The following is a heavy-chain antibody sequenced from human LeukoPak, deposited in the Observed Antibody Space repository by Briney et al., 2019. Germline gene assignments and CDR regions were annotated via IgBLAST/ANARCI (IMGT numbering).Heavy chain of an antibody. V-gene: IGHV3-23*01. CDR1: GFTFSSYA. D-gene: IGHD3-10*01. CDR2: ISGSGGDT. J-gene: IGHJ4*02. Sequence: GGSLRLSSAASGFTFSSYAMSWVRQAPGKGLEWVSAISGSGGDTYYSDSVKGRFTISRDNSKNTLYLQMNSLRAEDTAVYYCAKGSGSYKGIDYWGQGILVTVSS. CDR3: AKGSGSYKGIDY.